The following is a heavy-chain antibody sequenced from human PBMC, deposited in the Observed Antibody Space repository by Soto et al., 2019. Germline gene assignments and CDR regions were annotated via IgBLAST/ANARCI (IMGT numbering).Heavy chain of an antibody. Sequence: PGGSLRLSCAASGFTFSSYAMSWVRQAPGKGLEWVSAISGSGASTYYADSVKGRFTISRDNSKSTLYLQMNSLRVEDTAIYYCAKGGYKYGYYYYGMDVWGQGTTVTVSS. J-gene: IGHJ6*02. D-gene: IGHD5-18*01. CDR1: GFTFSSYA. CDR3: AKGGYKYGYYYYGMDV. V-gene: IGHV3-23*01. CDR2: ISGSGAST.